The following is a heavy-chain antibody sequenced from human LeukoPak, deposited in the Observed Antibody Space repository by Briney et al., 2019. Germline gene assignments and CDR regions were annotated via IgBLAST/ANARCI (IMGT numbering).Heavy chain of an antibody. CDR3: ARQLGAFSPHYYFYMDV. CDR2: INTNNGNP. CDR1: GYIFTSYA. V-gene: IGHV7-4-1*02. D-gene: IGHD3-16*01. Sequence: ASVKVSCKASGYIFTSYALNWVRQAPGQGLEWMGWINTNNGNPTYAQAFTGRFVFSLDISVSTAYLQISNLKADDTAVYYCARQLGAFSPHYYFYMDVWGKGTTVAISS. J-gene: IGHJ6*03.